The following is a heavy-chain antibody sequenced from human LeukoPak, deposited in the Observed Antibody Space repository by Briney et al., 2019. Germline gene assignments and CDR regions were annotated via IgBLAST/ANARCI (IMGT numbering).Heavy chain of an antibody. V-gene: IGHV4-4*07. Sequence: SETLSLTCTVSGGSISTYYWNWIRQPAGKGLEWIGRIYTSGYTNYNLSLESRVTMSVDTSKNQFSLKLSSVAAADTAVYYCARGVVVYYFDYWGQGTLVTVSS. CDR3: ARGVVVYYFDY. CDR1: GGSISTYY. J-gene: IGHJ4*02. D-gene: IGHD6-6*01. CDR2: IYTSGYT.